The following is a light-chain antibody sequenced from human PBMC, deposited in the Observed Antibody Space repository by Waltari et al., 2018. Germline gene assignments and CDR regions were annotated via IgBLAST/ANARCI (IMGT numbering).Light chain of an antibody. V-gene: IGLV2-23*01. CDR1: RSAVGGYNP. J-gene: IGLJ3*02. Sequence: QSALTQPASVSGSPGQSIPISCTGTRSAVGGYNPVSWYQQHPGKAPKLMIYEGSKRASGVSNRFSGSKSGNTASLTISGLQADDEADYYCCSYAPSSTVWVFGGGTKLTVL. CDR2: EGS. CDR3: CSYAPSSTVWV.